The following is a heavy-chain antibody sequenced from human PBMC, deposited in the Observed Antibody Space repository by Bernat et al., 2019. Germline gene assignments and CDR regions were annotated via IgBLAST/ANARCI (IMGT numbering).Heavy chain of an antibody. CDR1: GFTFSSYA. Sequence: QVQLVESGGGVVQPGRSLRLSCAASGFTFSSYAMHWVRQAPGKGPEWVAVISYDGSNKYYADSVKGRFTISRDNSKNTLYLQMNSLRAEDTAVYYCAGELLSSGYFDYWGQGTLVTVSS. D-gene: IGHD2-15*01. V-gene: IGHV3-30-3*01. CDR3: AGELLSSGYFDY. CDR2: ISYDGSNK. J-gene: IGHJ4*02.